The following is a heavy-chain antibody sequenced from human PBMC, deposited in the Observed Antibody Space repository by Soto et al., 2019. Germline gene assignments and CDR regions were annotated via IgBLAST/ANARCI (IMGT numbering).Heavy chain of an antibody. D-gene: IGHD3-3*01. Sequence: EVQLVESGGHMVQPGRSLRLSCTASGFTFGDNAMSWFRHAPGEGLEWVGFIRSRAYGGTTEYAASVKGRFTISRDDSKSIAYLQMNSLKTADTALYYCTRGWIFGPLINWFDPWGQGTLVTVSS. CDR2: IRSRAYGGTT. J-gene: IGHJ5*02. CDR1: GFTFGDNA. V-gene: IGHV3-49*03. CDR3: TRGWIFGPLINWFDP.